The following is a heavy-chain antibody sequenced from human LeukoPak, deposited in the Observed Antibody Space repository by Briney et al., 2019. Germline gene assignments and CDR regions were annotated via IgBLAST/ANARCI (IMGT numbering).Heavy chain of an antibody. J-gene: IGHJ4*02. CDR1: GGSISSSDFN. D-gene: IGHD6-25*01. Sequence: SETLSLTCTVSGGSISSSDFNWGWIRQPPGKGLEWIGVISYSGSTYYNPSLKNRVTISVDTSKSHFSLKLSSVTAADTAIYYCARLDKGIKAAHFDYWGQGTLVTVSS. CDR3: ARLDKGIKAAHFDY. V-gene: IGHV4-39*01. CDR2: ISYSGST.